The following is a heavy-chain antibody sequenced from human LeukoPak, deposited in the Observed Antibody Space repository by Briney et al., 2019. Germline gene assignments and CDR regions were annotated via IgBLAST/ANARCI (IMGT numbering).Heavy chain of an antibody. J-gene: IGHJ4*02. V-gene: IGHV4-39*01. CDR1: GGSISSSSYY. CDR2: IYYSGST. Sequence: SETLSLTRTVSGGSISSSSYYWGWIRQPPGKGLEWIGSIYYSGSTYYNPSLKSRVTLSVDTSKNQFSLKLSSVTAADTAVYYCARHALGSFDYWGQGTLVTVSS. CDR3: ARHALGSFDY. D-gene: IGHD1-26*01.